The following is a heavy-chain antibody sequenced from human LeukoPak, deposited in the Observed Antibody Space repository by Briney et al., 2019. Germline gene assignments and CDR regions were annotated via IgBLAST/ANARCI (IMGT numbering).Heavy chain of an antibody. D-gene: IGHD3-3*01. CDR3: AKRSGFNTLDY. CDR1: GFTFSSYW. V-gene: IGHV3-74*01. J-gene: IGHJ4*02. CDR2: IST. Sequence: GGSLRLSCAASGFTFSSYWMHWVRQAPGKGLVWVSRISTSYADSVKGRFTISRDNAKNSLYLQMNSLRAEDTAVYYCAKRSGFNTLDYWGQGTLVTVSS.